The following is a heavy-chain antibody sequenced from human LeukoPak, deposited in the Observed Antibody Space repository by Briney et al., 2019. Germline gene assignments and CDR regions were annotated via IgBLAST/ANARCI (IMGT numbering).Heavy chain of an antibody. D-gene: IGHD2-15*01. CDR1: GFTFGDYS. CDR2: IRSKDGTT. J-gene: IGHJ5*02. CDR3: NRWPISGVSYSNL. Sequence: PGGSLRLSCTASGFTFGDYSMNWVRQAPGKGLEWVGFIRSKDGTTEYAASVRGRFSISRDESERIAYLQMNSLKTEDTAVYHCNRWPISGVSYSNLWGQGTLVTVSS. V-gene: IGHV3-49*04.